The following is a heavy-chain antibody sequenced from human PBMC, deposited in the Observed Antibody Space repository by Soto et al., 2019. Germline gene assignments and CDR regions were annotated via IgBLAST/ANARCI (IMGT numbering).Heavy chain of an antibody. Sequence: GGSLRLSCSASGFTFSSYAMHWVRQAPGEGLEWVSAISGSGGSTYYADSVKGRFTISRDNSKNTLYLQMNSLRAEDTAVYYCAKDLTYCYDSSGYYHDAFDIWGQGTMVTVSS. J-gene: IGHJ3*02. D-gene: IGHD3-22*01. V-gene: IGHV3-23*01. CDR2: ISGSGGST. CDR3: AKDLTYCYDSSGYYHDAFDI. CDR1: GFTFSSYA.